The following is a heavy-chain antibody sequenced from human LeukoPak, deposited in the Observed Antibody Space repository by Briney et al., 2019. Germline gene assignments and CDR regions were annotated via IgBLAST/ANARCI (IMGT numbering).Heavy chain of an antibody. D-gene: IGHD1-7*01. Sequence: GGSLRLSCAASGFTFSSYWMSRVRQAPGKGLEWVSAISGSGGSTYYADSVKGRFTISRDNSKNTLYLQMNSLRAEDTAVYYCAKDELVGGTTGYYYYGMDVWGQGTTVTVSS. CDR2: ISGSGGST. CDR1: GFTFSSYW. CDR3: AKDELVGGTTGYYYYGMDV. V-gene: IGHV3-23*01. J-gene: IGHJ6*02.